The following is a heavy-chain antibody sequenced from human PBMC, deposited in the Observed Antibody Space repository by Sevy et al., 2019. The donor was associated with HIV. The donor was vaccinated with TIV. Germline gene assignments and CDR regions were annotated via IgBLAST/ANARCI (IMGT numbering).Heavy chain of an antibody. V-gene: IGHV3-23*01. CDR3: AKGGSGSYGYYYMDV. J-gene: IGHJ6*03. D-gene: IGHD3-10*01. Sequence: GGSLRLSCAASGFTFSSYAMSWVRQAPGNGLEWVSAISGSGGSTYYADSVKGRFTISRDNSKNTLYLQMNSLRAEDTAVYYCAKGGSGSYGYYYMDVLGKGTAVTVSS. CDR1: GFTFSSYA. CDR2: ISGSGGST.